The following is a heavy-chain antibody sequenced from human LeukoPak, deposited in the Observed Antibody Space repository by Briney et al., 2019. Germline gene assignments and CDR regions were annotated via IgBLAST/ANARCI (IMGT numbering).Heavy chain of an antibody. Sequence: GASVKVSCKASGYTFTSYDINWVRQATGQGLEWMGWMNPNSGNTGYAQKFQGRVTMTRNTSISTAYMELSSLRSEDTALYFCARFSPDENHGDYGFDYWGQGTPVTVSS. CDR1: GYTFTSYD. V-gene: IGHV1-8*01. D-gene: IGHD4-17*01. J-gene: IGHJ4*02. CDR2: MNPNSGNT. CDR3: ARFSPDENHGDYGFDY.